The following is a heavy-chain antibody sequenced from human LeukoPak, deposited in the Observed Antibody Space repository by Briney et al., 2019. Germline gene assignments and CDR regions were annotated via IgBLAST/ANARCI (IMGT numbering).Heavy chain of an antibody. D-gene: IGHD2-21*02. J-gene: IGHJ4*02. CDR2: VYYSGAT. CDR3: AVVTSHPRYFDH. V-gene: IGHV4-59*01. CDR1: GDSIY. Sequence: SETLSLTCSVSGDSIYWSWVRQSPGKGLQWIGTVYYSGATNYNPSLASRVTMSLDMSKSQFSLKLSSVTAADTAIYYCAVVTSHPRYFDHWGQGTLVTVSS.